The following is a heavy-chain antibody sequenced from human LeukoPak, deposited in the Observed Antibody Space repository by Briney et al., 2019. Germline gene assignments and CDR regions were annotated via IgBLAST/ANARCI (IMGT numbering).Heavy chain of an antibody. CDR1: VTPLTKIS. V-gene: IGHV1-24*01. Sequence: GASVTVSFTVSVTPLTKISLHWVRQAPGKGLEWIGGFDPEDEEIIYAPKYQARVTLTADESTNTVFMRLTSLRSDDAAVYYCATDRSGYDLGYYGLDVWGRGTTVTVS. D-gene: IGHD5-12*01. J-gene: IGHJ6*02. CDR2: FDPEDEEI. CDR3: ATDRSGYDLGYYGLDV.